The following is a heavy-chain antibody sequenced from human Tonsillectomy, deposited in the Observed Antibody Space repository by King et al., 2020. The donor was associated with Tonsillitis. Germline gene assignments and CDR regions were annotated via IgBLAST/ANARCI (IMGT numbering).Heavy chain of an antibody. CDR2: TSGSGGSI. CDR3: VKVRGPTGQWYFDV. CDR1: GFTFNTYA. Sequence: VQLVESGGGLVHPGGSLRLSCAASGFTFNTYAMTWVRQAPGKGLEWVSTTSGSGGSIDYADSVKGRFTISRDNSKDTLYLQMNSLRAEDTAVYYCVKVRGPTGQWYFDVWGRGTLVTVSS. V-gene: IGHV3-23*04. J-gene: IGHJ2*01. D-gene: IGHD3-10*01.